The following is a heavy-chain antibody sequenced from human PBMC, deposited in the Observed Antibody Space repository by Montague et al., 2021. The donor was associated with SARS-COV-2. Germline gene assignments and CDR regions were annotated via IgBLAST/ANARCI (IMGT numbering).Heavy chain of an antibody. J-gene: IGHJ4*02. D-gene: IGHD2/OR15-2a*01. V-gene: IGHV2-70*01. Sequence: PALVKPTQTLTLTCSFSGFSLTTPGVSVGWIRQPPGRALEWLALIDWXXXQYYSRSLGTRLTISPGTSKSQVVLTLTNVDTVDTATYYCARNRLSVFDFWGQGTLVTVSS. CDR2: IDWXXXQ. CDR3: ARNRLSVFDF. CDR1: GFSLTTPGVS.